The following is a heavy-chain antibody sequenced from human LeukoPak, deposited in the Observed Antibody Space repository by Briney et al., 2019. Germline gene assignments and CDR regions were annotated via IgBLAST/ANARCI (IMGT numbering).Heavy chain of an antibody. CDR2: IRSKAYGGTT. CDR1: GFTFGDYA. D-gene: IGHD3-10*01. Sequence: PGRSLRLSCTASGFTFGDYAMSWVRQAPGKGLEWVGFIRSKAYGGTTEYAASVKGRFTISRDDSKSIAYLQMNSLKTEDTAVYYCTGYYGSGSYITHDYWGQGTLVTVSS. J-gene: IGHJ4*02. CDR3: TGYYGSGSYITHDY. V-gene: IGHV3-49*04.